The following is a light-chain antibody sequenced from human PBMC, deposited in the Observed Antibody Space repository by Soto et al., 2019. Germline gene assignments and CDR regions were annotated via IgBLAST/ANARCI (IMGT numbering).Light chain of an antibody. J-gene: IGKJ5*01. CDR1: QSVSSSY. V-gene: IGKV3-20*01. CDR3: QQYGSSPPIT. CDR2: GAS. Sequence: VLTQSPGTLSLSPGERATLSCRASQSVSSSYLAWYQQKPGQAPRLLIYGASSRATGIPDRFSGSGSGTDFTLPISRLGTEDFSVYYGQQYGSSPPITFGQGTRLEIK.